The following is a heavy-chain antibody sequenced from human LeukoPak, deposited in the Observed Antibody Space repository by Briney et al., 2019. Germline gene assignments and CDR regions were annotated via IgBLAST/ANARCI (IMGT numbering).Heavy chain of an antibody. J-gene: IGHJ4*02. V-gene: IGHV3-48*02. CDR1: GFTFSNYV. CDR3: ARDNDWAFYY. D-gene: IGHD3-9*01. CDR2: INHNGEMI. Sequence: GGSLRLSCAASGFTFSNYVMSWVRQALGKGLDWVSYINHNGEMIFYPDFVNGRVTISRYNAKNSLYLQMNSLRDEDTAVYYCARDNDWAFYYWGQGTLVTVSS.